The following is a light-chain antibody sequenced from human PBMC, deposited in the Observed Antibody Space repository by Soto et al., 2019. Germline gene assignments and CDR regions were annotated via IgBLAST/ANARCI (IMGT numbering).Light chain of an antibody. CDR1: QNINSW. J-gene: IGKJ1*01. CDR2: KAS. V-gene: IGKV1-5*03. CDR3: EQYKSYWR. Sequence: DIQVAESPYNLSASLGDRVTITCRASQNINSWLAWYQQKPGKAPNLLIYKASSLENGVPSRFSGSGSGTEFTLTISSLQPDDFATYSSEQYKSYWRFAQGTKVDI.